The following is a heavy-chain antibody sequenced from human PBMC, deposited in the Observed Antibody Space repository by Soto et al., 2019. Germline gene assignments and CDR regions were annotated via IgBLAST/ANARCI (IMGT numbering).Heavy chain of an antibody. V-gene: IGHV3-33*01. CDR3: ARDRSAGNYFYYGMDV. J-gene: IGHJ6*02. Sequence: PWGSLRLSCAASGLAFDRNGIHLCRHSPCKGLEWVAVIWYDGSKEYYSDSVKGRFTISRDNSKNMLYLQMNSVRVEDTAVYFCARDRSAGNYFYYGMDVWGQGTTVTVSS. CDR2: IWYDGSKE. D-gene: IGHD1-1*01. CDR1: GLAFDRNG.